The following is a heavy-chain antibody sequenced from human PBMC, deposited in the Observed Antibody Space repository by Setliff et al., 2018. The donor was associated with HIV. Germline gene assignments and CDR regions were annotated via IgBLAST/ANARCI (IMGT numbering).Heavy chain of an antibody. D-gene: IGHD2-8*02. CDR1: GFTFSNYA. Sequence: PGGSLRLSCSTSGFTFSNYAMHWVRQAPGKGLEYVSSISTNGDSTSYADSVKGRFTISRDNSKNTLYLQMSSLRTEDTAVYYCVKSLVFFNWFDSWGQGTLVTVSS. CDR2: ISTNGDST. V-gene: IGHV3-64D*09. J-gene: IGHJ5*01. CDR3: VKSLVFFNWFDS.